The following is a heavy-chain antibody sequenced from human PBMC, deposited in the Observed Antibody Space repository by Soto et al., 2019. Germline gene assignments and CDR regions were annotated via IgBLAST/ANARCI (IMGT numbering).Heavy chain of an antibody. J-gene: IGHJ4*02. CDR3: ARSFGWYAIDQ. CDR2: IHHSGST. Sequence: QMPLQESGPGLVKPSETLSLTCAVSSASIISEQRWSWVRQPPGKGLEWIGEIHHSGSTNNNPSLRSRVTMSVDKSKNHFSLNLNSVTAVDTAVYYCARSFGWYAIDQWGQGTLVIVSS. V-gene: IGHV4-4*02. D-gene: IGHD6-19*01. CDR1: SASIISEQR.